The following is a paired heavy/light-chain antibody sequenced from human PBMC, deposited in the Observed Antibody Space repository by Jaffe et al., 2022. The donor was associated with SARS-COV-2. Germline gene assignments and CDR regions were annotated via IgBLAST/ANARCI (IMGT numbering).Heavy chain of an antibody. CDR2: ITGSGGST. CDR3: AKGCSSSSCPNTRWFDP. V-gene: IGHV3-23*01. CDR1: GFTFNTYA. Sequence: EVQLLESGGGLVQPGGSLRLSCAASGFTFNTYAMSWVRQAPGKGLEWVSAITGSGGSTYYADSVKGRFTISRDNSMNTLYLQMNSLRAEDTAVYYCAKGCSSSSCPNTRWFDPWGQGSLVTVSS. J-gene: IGHJ5*02. D-gene: IGHD2-2*01.
Light chain of an antibody. V-gene: IGLV2-14*03. Sequence: QSALTQPASVSGSPGQSITISCTGTSSDVGGYNYVSWYQQHPGKAPKLMIYDVSNRPSGVSNRFSGSKSGNTASLTISGLQAEDEADYYCSSYTGSSTLYVFGTGTKVTVL. CDR2: DVS. J-gene: IGLJ1*01. CDR1: SSDVGGYNY. CDR3: SSYTGSSTLYV.